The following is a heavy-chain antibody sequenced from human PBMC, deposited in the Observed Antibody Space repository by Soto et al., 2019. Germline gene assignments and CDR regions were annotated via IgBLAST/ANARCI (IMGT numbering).Heavy chain of an antibody. CDR3: ARRFSVGATTEFDY. Sequence: SPSFQGHVTISADKSISTAYLQWSSLKASDTAMYYCARRFSVGATTEFDYWGQGTLVTVSS. D-gene: IGHD1-26*01. V-gene: IGHV5-10-1*01. J-gene: IGHJ4*02.